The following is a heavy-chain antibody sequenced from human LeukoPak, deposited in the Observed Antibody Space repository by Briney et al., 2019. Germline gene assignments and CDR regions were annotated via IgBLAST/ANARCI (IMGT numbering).Heavy chain of an antibody. CDR2: IRYDGSNK. V-gene: IGHV3-30*02. D-gene: IGHD2-2*02. J-gene: IGHJ4*02. CDR1: GFTFSSYG. CDR3: ARTSVAAAISPYYFDY. Sequence: GGSLRLSCAASGFTFSSYGMHWVRQAPGKGLEWVAFIRYDGSNKYYADSVKGRFTISRDNSKDTLYLQMNSLRAEDTAVYYYARTSVAAAISPYYFDYWGQGTLVTVSS.